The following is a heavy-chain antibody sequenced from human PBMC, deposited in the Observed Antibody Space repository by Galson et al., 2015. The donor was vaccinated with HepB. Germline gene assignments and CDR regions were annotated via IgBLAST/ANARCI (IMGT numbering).Heavy chain of an antibody. V-gene: IGHV3-9*01. CDR3: AKDHNYYYDSSGYYYSMGWYFDL. CDR1: GFTFDDYA. Sequence: SLRLSCAASGFTFDDYAMHWVRQAPGKGLEWVSGVSWNSGSIGYADSVKGRFTISRDNAKNSLYLQMNSLRVEDTALYYCAKDHNYYYDSSGYYYSMGWYFDLWGRGTLVTVSS. CDR2: VSWNSGSI. D-gene: IGHD3-22*01. J-gene: IGHJ2*01.